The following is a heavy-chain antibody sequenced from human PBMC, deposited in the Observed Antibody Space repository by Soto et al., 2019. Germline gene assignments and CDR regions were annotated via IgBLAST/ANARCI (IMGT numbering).Heavy chain of an antibody. J-gene: IGHJ4*02. Sequence: ASVKVSCKASGYTFTSYAMHWVRQAPGQRLEWMGWINAGNGNTKYSQKFQGRVTITRDTSASTAYMELSSLRSEDTAVYYCARDGYTPMVRGVIITGQRTDPHPPAPDYWGQGTLVTVSS. CDR3: ARDGYTPMVRGVIITGQRTDPHPPAPDY. CDR2: INAGNGNT. V-gene: IGHV1-3*01. CDR1: GYTFTSYA. D-gene: IGHD3-10*01.